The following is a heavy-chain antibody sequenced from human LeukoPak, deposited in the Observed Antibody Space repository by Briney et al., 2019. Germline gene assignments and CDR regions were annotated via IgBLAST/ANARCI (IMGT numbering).Heavy chain of an antibody. CDR2: ISAYNGNT. V-gene: IGHV1-18*01. J-gene: IGHJ4*02. Sequence: ASVKVSCKASGYTFNSYGISWVRQAPGQGLEWMGWISAYNGNTNYAQKLQGRVTMTTDTSTSTAYMELRSLRSDDTAVYYCARDLVYYDSSGYRLGFDYWGQGTLVTVSS. CDR3: ARDLVYYDSSGYRLGFDY. CDR1: GYTFNSYG. D-gene: IGHD3-22*01.